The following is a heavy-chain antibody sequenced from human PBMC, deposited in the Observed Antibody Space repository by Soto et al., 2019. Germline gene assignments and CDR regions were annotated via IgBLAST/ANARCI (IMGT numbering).Heavy chain of an antibody. CDR1: GGSFSGYY. J-gene: IGHJ5*02. Sequence: SETLSLTCAVYGGSFSGYYWSWIRQPPGKGLEWIGEINHSGSTNYNPSLKSRVTISVDTSKNQFSLKLSSVTAADTAVYYCARAKYYYGSGSYYNSNWFDPWGQGTLVTVSS. CDR3: ARAKYYYGSGSYYNSNWFDP. CDR2: INHSGST. V-gene: IGHV4-34*01. D-gene: IGHD3-10*01.